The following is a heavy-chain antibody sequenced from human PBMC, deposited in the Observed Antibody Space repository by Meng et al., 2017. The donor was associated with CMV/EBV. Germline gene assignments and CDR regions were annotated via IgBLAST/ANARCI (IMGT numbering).Heavy chain of an antibody. Sequence: SVKVSCKASGGTFTSYAISWVRQAPGQGLEWMGRIIPILGIANYAQKFQGRVTITADNSTSTAYMELSSLRSEDTAVYYCASELGVNYYYAMDVWGQGTTVTVSS. CDR2: IIPILGIA. CDR3: ASELGVNYYYAMDV. J-gene: IGHJ6*02. CDR1: GGTFTSYA. V-gene: IGHV1-69*10.